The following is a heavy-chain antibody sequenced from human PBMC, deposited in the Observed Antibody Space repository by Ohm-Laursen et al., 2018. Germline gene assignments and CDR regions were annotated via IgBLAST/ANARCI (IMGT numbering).Heavy chain of an antibody. CDR3: AKDLSFAGVALLGLYGMDV. J-gene: IGHJ6*02. V-gene: IGHV3-11*01. CDR2: ISSSGSTI. D-gene: IGHD3-3*01. Sequence: SLRLSCAASGFAFSDYYMSWIRQAPGKGLEWVSYISSSGSTIYYADSVKGRFTISRDNSKNTLYLQMNSLRAEDTAVYYCAKDLSFAGVALLGLYGMDVWGQGTTVTVSS. CDR1: GFAFSDYY.